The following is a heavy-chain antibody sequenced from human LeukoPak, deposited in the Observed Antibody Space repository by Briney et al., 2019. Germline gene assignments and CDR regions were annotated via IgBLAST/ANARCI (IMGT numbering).Heavy chain of an antibody. J-gene: IGHJ5*02. CDR3: ARDGIAAAGTSTYNWFDP. Sequence: GGSVKVSCKASGYTFTSYGISWVRQAPGQGLEWMGWISAYNGNTNYAQKLQGRVTMTTDTSTSTAYMELRSLRSDDTAVYYCARDGIAAAGTSTYNWFDPWGQGTLVTVSS. V-gene: IGHV1-18*01. CDR1: GYTFTSYG. CDR2: ISAYNGNT. D-gene: IGHD6-13*01.